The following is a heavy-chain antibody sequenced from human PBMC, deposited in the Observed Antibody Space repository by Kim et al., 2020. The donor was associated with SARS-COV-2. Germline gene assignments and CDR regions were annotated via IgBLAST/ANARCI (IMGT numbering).Heavy chain of an antibody. Sequence: ASVKVSCKASGYTFTSYAMHWVRQAPGQRLEWMGWINAGNGNTKYSQKFQGRVTITRDTSASTAYMELSSLRSEDTAVYYCARDSRLLITMIVVVIAPPYPTGIMDVWGQGTTVTVSS. CDR1: GYTFTSYA. D-gene: IGHD3-22*01. CDR3: ARDSRLLITMIVVVIAPPYPTGIMDV. V-gene: IGHV1-3*01. J-gene: IGHJ6*02. CDR2: INAGNGNT.